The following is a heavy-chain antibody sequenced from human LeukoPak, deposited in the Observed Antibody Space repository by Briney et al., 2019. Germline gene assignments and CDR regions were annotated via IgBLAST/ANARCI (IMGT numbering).Heavy chain of an antibody. CDR1: GFAFRTHV. D-gene: IGHD2-15*01. CDR2: ISNDERTI. V-gene: IGHV3-30*04. CDR3: ARALRYCSGGSC. J-gene: IGHJ3*01. Sequence: PGGSLRLSCAVSGFAFRTHVIHWVRQAPGKGLEWVAVISNDERTIFYADSVKGRFTISRDNAKNSLYLQMNSLRAEDTAVYYCARALRYCSGGSCWGQGTMVTVSS.